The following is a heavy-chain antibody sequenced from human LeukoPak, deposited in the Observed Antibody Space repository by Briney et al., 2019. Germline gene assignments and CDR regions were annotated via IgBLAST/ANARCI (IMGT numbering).Heavy chain of an antibody. CDR2: INPNSGGT. D-gene: IGHD3-10*01. J-gene: IGHJ5*02. V-gene: IGHV1-2*02. CDR3: ARDGDYYGSGSYGWFDP. Sequence: GASVKVSCKASGYSFINYYIHWVRQAPGQGLEWMGWINPNSGGTNYAQKFQGRVTMTRDTSISTAYMELSRLRSDDTAVYYCARDGDYYGSGSYGWFDPWGQGTLVTVSS. CDR1: GYSFINYY.